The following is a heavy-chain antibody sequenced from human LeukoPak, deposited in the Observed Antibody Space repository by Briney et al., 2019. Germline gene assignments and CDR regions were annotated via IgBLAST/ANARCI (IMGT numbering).Heavy chain of an antibody. V-gene: IGHV1-69*05. CDR2: IIPIFGTA. D-gene: IGHD5-24*01. CDR1: GGTFSSYA. CDR3: ASGGSGKWLQSYDAFDI. J-gene: IGHJ3*02. Sequence: ASVKVSCKASGGTFSSYAISWVRQAPGQGLEWMGGIIPIFGTANYAQKFQGRVTITTDESMSTAYMELSSLRSEDTAVYYCASGGSGKWLQSYDAFDIWGQGTMVTVSS.